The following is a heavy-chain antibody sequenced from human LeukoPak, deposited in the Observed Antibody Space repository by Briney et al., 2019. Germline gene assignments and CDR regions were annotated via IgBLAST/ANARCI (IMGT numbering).Heavy chain of an antibody. CDR1: GGTFSSYA. CDR2: IIPIFGTA. CDR3: ARSTENCGGDCYPTRGAFDI. V-gene: IGHV1-69*05. D-gene: IGHD2-21*01. Sequence: GASVKVSCKASGGTFSSYAISWVRQAPGQGLEWMGGIIPIFGTANYAQKFQGRVTITTDESTSTAYMELSSLRSEDTAVYYCARSTENCGGDCYPTRGAFDIWGQGTMVTVSS. J-gene: IGHJ3*02.